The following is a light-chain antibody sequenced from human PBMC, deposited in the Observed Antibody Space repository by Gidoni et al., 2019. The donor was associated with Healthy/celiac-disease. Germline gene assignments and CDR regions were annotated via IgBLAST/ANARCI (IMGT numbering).Light chain of an antibody. CDR3: QQHNSYPQGLT. J-gene: IGKJ4*02. Sequence: DIQLTQSPSFLSASVGDRVTITCRASQGISSYLALYQQQPWKAPKLLIYAASTLQSGVPSRFSGSGSGTEFTITIRSLQPEDFATDYCQQHNSYPQGLTFGGGTKVEIK. CDR2: AAS. V-gene: IGKV1-9*01. CDR1: QGISSY.